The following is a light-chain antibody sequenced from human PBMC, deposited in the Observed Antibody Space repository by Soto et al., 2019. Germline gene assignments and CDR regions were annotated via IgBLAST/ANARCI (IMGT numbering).Light chain of an antibody. J-gene: IGLJ2*01. CDR2: EVS. V-gene: IGLV2-14*01. CDR3: SSYTSSSTFVV. Sequence: QSALTQPASVSGSPGQSITISCTGTSSDVGGYNYVSWYQQHPGKAPKLMIYEVSNRPSGVSNRFSGSKSGNTASLTISGLXAEDEADYYCSSYTSSSTFVVFGGGTKVTVL. CDR1: SSDVGGYNY.